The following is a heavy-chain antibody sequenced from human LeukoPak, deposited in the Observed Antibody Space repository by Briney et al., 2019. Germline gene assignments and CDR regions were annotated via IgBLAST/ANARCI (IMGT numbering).Heavy chain of an antibody. CDR2: IYTSGST. CDR3: ARDTITMVQGVWAFDI. CDR1: GGSISSYY. D-gene: IGHD3-10*01. V-gene: IGHV4-4*07. J-gene: IGHJ3*02. Sequence: PSETLSLTCTVSGGSISSYYWSWIRQPAGKGLEWIGRIYTSGSTNYNPSLEGRVTMSVDTSKNQFSLKLSSVTAADTAVYYCARDTITMVQGVWAFDIWGQGTMVTVSS.